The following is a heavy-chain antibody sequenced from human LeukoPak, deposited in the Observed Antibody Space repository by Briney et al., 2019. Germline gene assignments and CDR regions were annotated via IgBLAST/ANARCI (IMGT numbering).Heavy chain of an antibody. J-gene: IGHJ4*02. V-gene: IGHV3-23*01. CDR2: VSGGGVNT. Sequence: PGGSLRLSCAASGFTFSTYAMSWVRQAPGKGLEWVSIVSGGGVNTYYVDSVKGRFTISRDNSKNTLHLQMNSLRVEDTAVYYCAKGHTDYGTGFDLWGQGPLVLVSS. CDR3: AKGHTDYGTGFDL. D-gene: IGHD4-17*01. CDR1: GFTFSTYA.